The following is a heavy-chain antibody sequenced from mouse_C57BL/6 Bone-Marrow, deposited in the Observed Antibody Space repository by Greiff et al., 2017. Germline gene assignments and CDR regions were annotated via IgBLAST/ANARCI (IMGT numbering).Heavy chain of an antibody. Sequence: VQLQQSGAELVRPGASVKLSCKASGYTFTDYYINWVKQRPGQGLEWIARIYPGSGNTYYNEKFKGKATLTAEKSSSTAYMQLSSLTSEDSAVYFGARNGAWFAYWGQGTLVTVSA. CDR3: ARNGAWFAY. CDR2: IYPGSGNT. D-gene: IGHD1-2*01. J-gene: IGHJ3*01. V-gene: IGHV1-76*01. CDR1: GYTFTDYY.